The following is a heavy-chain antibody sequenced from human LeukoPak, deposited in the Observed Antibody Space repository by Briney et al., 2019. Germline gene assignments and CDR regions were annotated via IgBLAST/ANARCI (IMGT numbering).Heavy chain of an antibody. CDR3: VRVMDTGNSWYYFDR. CDR2: IFDSAST. Sequence: SGTLSLTCLISNHSIIETDDWAWIRQPPGKDLEWNGSIFDSASTDYTPSLKSRVTIALDRSNNQLSLTLTSVTAADTAVYHCVRVMDTGNSWYYFDRWGQGTRVAVS. J-gene: IGHJ4*02. D-gene: IGHD1-1*01. V-gene: IGHV4-38-2*02. CDR1: NHSIIETDD.